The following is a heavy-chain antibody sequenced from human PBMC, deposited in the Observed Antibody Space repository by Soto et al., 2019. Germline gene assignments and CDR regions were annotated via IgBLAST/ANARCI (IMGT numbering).Heavy chain of an antibody. J-gene: IGHJ5*02. CDR2: IMPYNGNR. V-gene: IGHV1-18*01. D-gene: IGHD3-10*01. CDR1: GYTFTSYP. CDR3: ARVADSMVRGVVIIGWSDP. Sequence: QVQLVQSGAEVKKPGASVKVSCRASGYTFTSYPISWVRQAPGQGLEWMGWIMPYNGNRNYAQKFQGRLTMTTDTSTSTAYMELRSLRSDDTGVYYCARVADSMVRGVVIIGWSDPWGQRTLVTVSS.